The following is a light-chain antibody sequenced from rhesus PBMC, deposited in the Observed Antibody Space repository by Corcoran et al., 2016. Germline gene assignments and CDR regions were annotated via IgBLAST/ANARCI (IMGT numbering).Light chain of an antibody. CDR2: GAS. CDR3: QQYSNWPT. J-gene: IGKJ1*01. Sequence: EIVMTQSPATLSLSPGERATLSCRASQSVSSYVAWYQQKPEQAPRLLLYGASSRAPGIPDRFSGRGSGTDLPLTISSLEPEDFAVYYCQQYSNWPTFGQGTKVEIK. CDR1: QSVSSY. V-gene: IGKV3S9*01.